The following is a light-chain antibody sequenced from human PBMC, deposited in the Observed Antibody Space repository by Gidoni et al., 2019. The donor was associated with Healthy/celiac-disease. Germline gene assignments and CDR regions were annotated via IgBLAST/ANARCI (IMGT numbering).Light chain of an antibody. CDR1: QSVSSSY. J-gene: IGKJ1*01. CDR3: QQYGSSPPT. V-gene: IGKV3-20*01. CDR2: GAS. Sequence: EIVLTQSPGTLSLSPGERATLSCRASQSVSSSYLAWYQQKPGQAPMLLIYGASSRATGSPDRCSGSGSGTDFTLTISRLDPEDFAVYYCQQYGSSPPTFGQGTKVEIK.